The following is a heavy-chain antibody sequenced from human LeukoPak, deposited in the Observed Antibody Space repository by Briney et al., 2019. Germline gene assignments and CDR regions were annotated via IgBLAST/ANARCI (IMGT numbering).Heavy chain of an antibody. CDR2: INPNDGTT. J-gene: IGHJ4*02. V-gene: IGHV1-46*01. D-gene: IGHD3-22*01. CDR3: ARGVHVRVYDSNPHYGHY. CDR1: EYTFTSYY. Sequence: ASVTVSCKASEYTFTSYYIHWVRQAPGQGLEWMGIINPNDGTTNYAQKFQGSVTMTRDTSKNTVYMELSSLRSEDTALYYCARGVHVRVYDSNPHYGHYWGQGTLVTVSS.